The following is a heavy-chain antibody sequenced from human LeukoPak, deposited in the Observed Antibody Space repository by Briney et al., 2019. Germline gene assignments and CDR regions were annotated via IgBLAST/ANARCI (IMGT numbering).Heavy chain of an antibody. D-gene: IGHD5-18*01. CDR1: GGSISSYY. J-gene: IGHJ3*02. Sequence: SETLSLTCTVSGGSISSYYWSWIRHPPGTGLEWIGDIYYSGSTNYNPSLNSRVTISVDTSKNQFSLKLSSVTAADTAVYYCAREFGYSYGQGAFDIWGQGTMVTVSS. CDR2: IYYSGST. V-gene: IGHV4-59*01. CDR3: AREFGYSYGQGAFDI.